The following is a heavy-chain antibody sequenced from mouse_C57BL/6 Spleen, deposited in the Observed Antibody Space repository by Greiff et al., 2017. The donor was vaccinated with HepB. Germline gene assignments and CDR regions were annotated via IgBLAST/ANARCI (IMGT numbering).Heavy chain of an antibody. J-gene: IGHJ3*01. V-gene: IGHV2-2*01. CDR3: ARNAHYYGSPWFAY. CDR1: GFSLTSYG. CDR2: IWSGGST. D-gene: IGHD1-1*01. Sequence: QVQLKESGSGLVQPSQSLSITCTVSGFSLTSYGVHWVRQSPGKGLEWLGVIWSGGSTDYNAAFISRLSISKDNSKSQVFFKMNSLQADDTAIYYCARNAHYYGSPWFAYWGQGTLVTVSA.